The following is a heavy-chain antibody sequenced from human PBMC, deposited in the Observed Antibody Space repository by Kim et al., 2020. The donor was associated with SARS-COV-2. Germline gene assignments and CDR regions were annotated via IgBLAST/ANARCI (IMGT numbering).Heavy chain of an antibody. V-gene: IGHV3-15*01. J-gene: IGHJ5*02. CDR3: ATDWLSP. Sequence: DGEATDYSTTVKYRFTISRDDSKATLFLQMNSLKIEDTAVYYCATDWLSPWGQGTLVTVSS. CDR2: DGEAT. D-gene: IGHD3-9*01.